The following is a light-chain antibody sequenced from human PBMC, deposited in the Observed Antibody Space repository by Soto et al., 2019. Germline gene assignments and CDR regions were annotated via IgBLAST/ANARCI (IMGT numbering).Light chain of an antibody. CDR1: QGISNY. V-gene: IGKV1-27*01. Sequence: DDPETHSPSSLSPSLGDRVTLTCRASQGISNYLAWYQQKPGKVPKLLIYAASTLQSGVPSRFSGSGSGTDFTLTIGSLQPEDVATYYCQKYNSAPLTFGGGTKVDI. CDR3: QKYNSAPLT. J-gene: IGKJ4*01. CDR2: AAS.